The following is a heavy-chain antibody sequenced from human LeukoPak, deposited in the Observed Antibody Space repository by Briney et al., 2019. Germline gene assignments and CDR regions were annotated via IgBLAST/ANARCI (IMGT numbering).Heavy chain of an antibody. D-gene: IGHD6-13*01. Sequence: PGGSLRLSCAASGFTVNSNYMIWVRQAPGKGLEWVSVIYSGGSTHYADSVEGRFTISRDNSKNTLYLQMNSLRAEDTAVYYCAREGIAAARAFDYWGQGTLVTVSS. J-gene: IGHJ4*02. CDR1: GFTVNSNY. V-gene: IGHV3-53*01. CDR2: IYSGGST. CDR3: AREGIAAARAFDY.